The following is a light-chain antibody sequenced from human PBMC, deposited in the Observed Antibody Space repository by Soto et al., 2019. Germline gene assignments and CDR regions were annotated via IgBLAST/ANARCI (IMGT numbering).Light chain of an antibody. J-gene: IGKJ1*01. CDR2: AVS. CDR1: QSISTY. CDR3: QQSYSTPTWT. V-gene: IGKV1-39*01. Sequence: DIHMTQSPSSLSASLGDRVTITFRASQSISTYLNWYRHKPGKAPKVLIYAVSSLQSGVPSRFSGSGSGTDFTLTISSLQPEDFATYYCQQSYSTPTWTFGQGTKVDI.